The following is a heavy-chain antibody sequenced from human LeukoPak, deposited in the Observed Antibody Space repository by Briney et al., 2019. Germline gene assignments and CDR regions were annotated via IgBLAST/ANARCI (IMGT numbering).Heavy chain of an antibody. V-gene: IGHV1-18*01. CDR3: ARDRYGSGSYRYYYYYMDV. CDR1: GYTFTSYG. CDR2: ISAYNGNT. Sequence: ASVKVSCKASGYTFTSYGISWVRQAPGQGLEWMGWISAYNGNTNYAQKLQGRVTMTTDTSTSTAYMELRSLRSDDTAVYYCARDRYGSGSYRYYYYYMDVWGKGTTVTISS. D-gene: IGHD3-10*01. J-gene: IGHJ6*03.